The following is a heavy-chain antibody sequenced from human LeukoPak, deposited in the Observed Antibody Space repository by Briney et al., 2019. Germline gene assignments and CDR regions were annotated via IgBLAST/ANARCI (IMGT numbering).Heavy chain of an antibody. V-gene: IGHV4-39*01. CDR1: GGSISSSSYY. J-gene: IGHJ4*02. CDR3: ARGLKARGYRTIAAAGPYDY. Sequence: SETLSLTCTVSGGSISSSSYYWGWIRQPPGKGLEWIGSIYYSGSTYYNPSLKSRVTISVDTSKNQFSLKLSSVTAADTAVYYCARGLKARGYRTIAAAGPYDYWGQGTLVTVSS. CDR2: IYYSGST. D-gene: IGHD6-13*01.